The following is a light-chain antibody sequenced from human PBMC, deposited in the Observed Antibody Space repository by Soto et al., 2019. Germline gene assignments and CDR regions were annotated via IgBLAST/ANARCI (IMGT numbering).Light chain of an antibody. CDR2: GAS. J-gene: IGKJ1*01. V-gene: IGKV3-20*01. CDR3: HQYGGSSWT. CDR1: QSVSSSY. Sequence: EIVLTQSPGTLSLSPGERATHSCRASQSVSSSYLAWYQQKPGQAHRLLIYGASSRATGIPDRFSGSGSGTDFTLTISRLEPEDFAVYYCHQYGGSSWTFGHGTKVYIK.